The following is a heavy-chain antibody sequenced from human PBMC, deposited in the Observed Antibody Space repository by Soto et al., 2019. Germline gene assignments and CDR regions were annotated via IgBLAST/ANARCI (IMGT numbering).Heavy chain of an antibody. V-gene: IGHV1-2*04. D-gene: IGHD4-17*01. CDR1: GYTFTGYY. CDR3: ARGDYGDYDFYY. Sequence: ASVKVSCKASGYTFTGYYMHWVRQAPGQGLEWMGWINPNSGGTNYAQKFQGWVTTTRDTSISTAYMELSRLRSDDTAVYYCARGDYGDYDFYYWGQRTLVTVSS. J-gene: IGHJ4*02. CDR2: INPNSGGT.